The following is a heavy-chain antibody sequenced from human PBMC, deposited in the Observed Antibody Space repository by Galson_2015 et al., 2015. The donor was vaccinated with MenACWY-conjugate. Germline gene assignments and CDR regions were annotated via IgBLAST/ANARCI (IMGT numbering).Heavy chain of an antibody. CDR1: GDSVSSNSAA. D-gene: IGHD6-13*01. CDR3: ARGVTRTSGTINWYFDF. Sequence: CAISGDSVSSNSAAWTWIRQSPSRGLEWLGRTYYRSGWHNDYAVSVKSRITINPDTSRNQLSLQLSSVTPEDTAVYYCARGVTRTSGTINWYFDFWGRGTLVTVSS. J-gene: IGHJ2*01. CDR2: TYYRSGWHN. V-gene: IGHV6-1*01.